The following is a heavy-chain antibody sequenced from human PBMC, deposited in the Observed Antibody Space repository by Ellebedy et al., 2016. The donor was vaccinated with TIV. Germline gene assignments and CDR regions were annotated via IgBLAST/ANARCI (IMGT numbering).Heavy chain of an antibody. Sequence: GESLKISCKGSGYKFTNYWISWVRQMPGKGLEWMGKIDPTDSYTNYSPSFQGHVTISADKSISTAYLQWSGLKASDTAMYYCTRRTSSGYDYWGQGTLVTVSS. J-gene: IGHJ4*02. CDR2: IDPTDSYT. CDR1: GYKFTNYW. D-gene: IGHD6-19*01. V-gene: IGHV5-10-1*01. CDR3: TRRTSSGYDY.